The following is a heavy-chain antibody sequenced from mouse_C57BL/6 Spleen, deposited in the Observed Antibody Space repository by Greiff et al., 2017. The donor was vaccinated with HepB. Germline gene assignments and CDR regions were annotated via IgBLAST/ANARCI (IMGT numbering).Heavy chain of an antibody. CDR1: GFTFSDYG. CDR2: ISSGSSTI. Sequence: EVKLEESGGGLVKPGGSLKLSCAASGFTFSDYGMHWVRQAPEKGLEWVAYISSGSSTIYYADTVKGRFTISRDNAKNTLFLQMTSLRSEDTAMYYCARRDGNYFFYAMDYWGQGTSVTVSS. J-gene: IGHJ4*01. V-gene: IGHV5-17*01. CDR3: ARRDGNYFFYAMDY. D-gene: IGHD2-1*01.